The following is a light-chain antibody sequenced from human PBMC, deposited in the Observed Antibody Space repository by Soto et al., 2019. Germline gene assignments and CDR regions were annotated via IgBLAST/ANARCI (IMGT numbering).Light chain of an antibody. J-gene: IGKJ4*01. CDR1: QSVSSSF. Sequence: EIVLTQSPGTLSLSPGERATLSCRASQSVSSSFIAWYQHKPGQAPRLLIYGASSRATGIPDRFSGSGSGTDFTLTISRLEPEDFAVYFCQQRSTWPLSFGGGTRVEI. CDR3: QQRSTWPLS. CDR2: GAS. V-gene: IGKV3D-20*02.